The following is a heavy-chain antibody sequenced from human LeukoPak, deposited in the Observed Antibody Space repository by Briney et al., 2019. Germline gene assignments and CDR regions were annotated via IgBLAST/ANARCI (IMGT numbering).Heavy chain of an antibody. Sequence: SVTLSLTCAVYGGSFSGYYWSWLRHPPGKGLEWFGEVNHSGSNNYNPSLKSRVNISVDTSKNQLSLKLSSVTAADPAVYYCARAFYDYVWGSYRSASLDYWGQGTLVTVSS. CDR1: GGSFSGYY. CDR2: VNHSGSN. D-gene: IGHD3-16*02. J-gene: IGHJ4*02. CDR3: ARAFYDYVWGSYRSASLDY. V-gene: IGHV4-34*01.